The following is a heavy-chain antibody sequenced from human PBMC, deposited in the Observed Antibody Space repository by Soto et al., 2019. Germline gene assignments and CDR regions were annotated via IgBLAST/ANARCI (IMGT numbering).Heavy chain of an antibody. J-gene: IGHJ6*03. D-gene: IGHD2-2*01. CDR3: ARLTNDYYYYYMDV. Sequence: SETLSLTCTVSGGSISSYYWSWIRQPPGKGLEWIGYIYYSGSTNYNPSLKSRVNISVDTSKNQFSLKLSSVTAADTAVYYCARLTNDYYYYYMDVWGKGTTVTVSS. CDR2: IYYSGST. V-gene: IGHV4-59*01. CDR1: GGSISSYY.